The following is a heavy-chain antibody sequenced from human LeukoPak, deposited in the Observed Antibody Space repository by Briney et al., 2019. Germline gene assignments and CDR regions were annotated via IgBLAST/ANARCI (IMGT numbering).Heavy chain of an antibody. J-gene: IGHJ4*02. CDR2: IRYDGSNK. V-gene: IGHV3-30*02. D-gene: IGHD6-13*01. CDR3: AKDSSSWSTFDY. Sequence: GGSLRFSCAASGFTFSSYGMHWVRQAPGKGLEWVAFIRYDGSNKYYADSGKGRFTISRDNSKNTLYLQMNSLRAEDTAVYYCAKDSSSWSTFDYWGQGTLVTVSS. CDR1: GFTFSSYG.